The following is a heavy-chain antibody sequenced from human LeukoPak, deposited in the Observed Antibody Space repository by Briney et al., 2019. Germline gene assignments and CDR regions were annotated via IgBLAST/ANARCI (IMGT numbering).Heavy chain of an antibody. D-gene: IGHD3-22*01. Sequence: PPGGSLRLSCAASGFTFRSYGMNWVRQAPGKGLEWVSAISGSGGSTYYADAVKGRFTISRDNSKNTLYLQMNSLRAEDTAVYYCAKTSSVVAYPPFDYWGQGTLVTVSS. CDR2: ISGSGGST. CDR1: GFTFRSYG. J-gene: IGHJ4*02. CDR3: AKTSSVVAYPPFDY. V-gene: IGHV3-23*01.